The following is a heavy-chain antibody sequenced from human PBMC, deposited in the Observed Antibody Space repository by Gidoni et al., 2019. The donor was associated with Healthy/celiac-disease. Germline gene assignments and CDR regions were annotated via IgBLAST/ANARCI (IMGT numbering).Heavy chain of an antibody. CDR3: ARAIAADAFDI. D-gene: IGHD6-13*01. Sequence: QVQLVQSGAAVKKPGSSVKVSCKASGGTFSSYAISWVRQAPGQGLEWMGRIIPILGIANYAQKFKGRVTSTADKSTSTAYRELSSLRSEDTAVYYCARAIAADAFDIWGQGTMVTVSS. CDR2: IIPILGIA. V-gene: IGHV1-69*04. J-gene: IGHJ3*02. CDR1: GGTFSSYA.